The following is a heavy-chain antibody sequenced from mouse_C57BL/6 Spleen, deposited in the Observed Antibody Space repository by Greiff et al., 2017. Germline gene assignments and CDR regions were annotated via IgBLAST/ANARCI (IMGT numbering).Heavy chain of an antibody. CDR3: ARDEGRPYYAMDY. J-gene: IGHJ4*01. D-gene: IGHD1-2*01. V-gene: IGHV5-4*01. Sequence: EVKLVESGGGLVKPGGSLKLSCAASGFTFSSYAMSWVRQTPEKRLEWVATISDGGSYTYYPDNVKGRFTISRDNAKNNLYLQMSHLKSEDTAMYYCARDEGRPYYAMDYWGQGTSVTVSS. CDR2: ISDGGSYT. CDR1: GFTFSSYA.